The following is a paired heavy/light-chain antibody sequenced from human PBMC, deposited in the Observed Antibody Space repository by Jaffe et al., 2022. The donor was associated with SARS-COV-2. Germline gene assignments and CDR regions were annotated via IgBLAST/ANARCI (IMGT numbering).Light chain of an antibody. CDR1: QSISNW. Sequence: DIQMTQSPSTLSASVGDRVTITCRATQSISNWLAWYQQKPGKAPKLLIYRASSLESGVPSRFSGSGSGTEFTLTISSLQPDDFATYYCQQYNGYSPPYTFGQGTKLEIK. V-gene: IGKV1-5*03. CDR3: QQYNGYSPPYT. J-gene: IGKJ2*01. CDR2: RAS.
Heavy chain of an antibody. CDR2: IKSRSDGGTI. V-gene: IGHV3-15*01. D-gene: IGHD3-10*01. J-gene: IGHJ6*02. Sequence: ELQLVESGGGLVTPGGSLRLSCAASGFTFSNAWMSWVRQAPGKGLEWVGRIKSRSDGGTIDYAAPVKGRFTISRDDSKNTLYLQMNRLRSEDTAVYYCATDRGARDVWGQGTTVTVSS. CDR3: ATDRGARDV. CDR1: GFTFSNAW.